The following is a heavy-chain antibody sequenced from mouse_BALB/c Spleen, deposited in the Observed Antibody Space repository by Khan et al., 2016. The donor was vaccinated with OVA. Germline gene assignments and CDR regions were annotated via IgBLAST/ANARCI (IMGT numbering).Heavy chain of an antibody. D-gene: IGHD1-1*02. J-gene: IGHJ3*01. CDR3: ARGFYGGPFTY. CDR1: GFTFSDYY. Sequence: EVQLVESGGGLVKPGGSLKLSCAASGFTFSDYYMYWVRQTPEKRLEWVATISDGGSYTYYPDSVKGRFTISRDDVKNNLYLQVSSLTSEDTAMYYCARGFYGGPFTYWGQGTLVTVSA. CDR2: ISDGGSYT. V-gene: IGHV5-4*02.